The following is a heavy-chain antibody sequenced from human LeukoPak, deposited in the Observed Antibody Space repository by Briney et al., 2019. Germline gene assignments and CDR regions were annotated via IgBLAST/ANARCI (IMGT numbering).Heavy chain of an antibody. D-gene: IGHD2-2*02. Sequence: PSETLSLTCTVSGGSISSYYWSWIRQPPGKGLEWIGYIYYSGSTNYNPSLKSRVTISVDTSKNQFSLKLSSVTAADTAVYYCARGFKVPAAIVDVYFDYWGQGTLVTVSS. CDR3: ARGFKVPAAIVDVYFDY. V-gene: IGHV4-59*12. CDR2: IYYSGST. CDR1: GGSISSYY. J-gene: IGHJ4*02.